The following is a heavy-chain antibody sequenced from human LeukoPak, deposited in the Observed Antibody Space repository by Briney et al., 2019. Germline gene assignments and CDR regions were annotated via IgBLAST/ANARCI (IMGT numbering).Heavy chain of an antibody. V-gene: IGHV3-30*02. CDR1: GFVFTSYG. D-gene: IGHD1-26*01. CDR2: IRYDGSIK. CDR3: AKDSRHRIVGTTTFLDY. J-gene: IGHJ4*02. Sequence: GGSLRLSCAASGFVFTSYGMHWVRQAPGKGLEWVAFIRYDGSIKFYADSVKGRFTISRDNSRNTLYLQMNSLRAEDTAVYYCAKDSRHRIVGTTTFLDYWGQGTLVTVSS.